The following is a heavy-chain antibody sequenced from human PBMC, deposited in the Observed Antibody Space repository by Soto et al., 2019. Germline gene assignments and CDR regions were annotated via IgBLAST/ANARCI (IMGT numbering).Heavy chain of an antibody. Sequence: SETLSLTCTVYGCSTSSSLYQWVLISQPPGKGLEWIGNVYYNGNTYYNPSLKSRLTISVDTSKNQFSLKLSSVTAADTAVYYCARHPSDFWFDPWGQGTLVT. J-gene: IGHJ5*02. CDR3: ARHPSDFWFDP. CDR1: GCSTSSSLYQ. D-gene: IGHD2-21*02. V-gene: IGHV4-39*01. CDR2: VYYNGNT.